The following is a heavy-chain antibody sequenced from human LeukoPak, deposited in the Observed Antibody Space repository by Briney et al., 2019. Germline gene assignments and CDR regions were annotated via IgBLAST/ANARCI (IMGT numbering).Heavy chain of an antibody. V-gene: IGHV3-23*01. Sequence: GGSLRLSCAASGFTFSSYAMSWVRQAPGKGLEWVSGISGSGGSTYYADSVKGRFTISRDNYENTLYLQMNSLRAEDTAVYYCAKVRSMIVVVRDAFDIWGQGTMVTVSS. CDR3: AKVRSMIVVVRDAFDI. J-gene: IGHJ3*02. CDR2: ISGSGGST. D-gene: IGHD3-22*01. CDR1: GFTFSSYA.